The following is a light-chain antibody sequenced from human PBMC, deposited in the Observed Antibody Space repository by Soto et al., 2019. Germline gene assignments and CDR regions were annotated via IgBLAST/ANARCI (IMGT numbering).Light chain of an antibody. CDR1: QSLLSSGGETY. V-gene: IGKV2D-29*02. CDR2: EVS. Sequence: DVVMTQTPLSLSVTPVQPASISCKSSQSLLSSGGETYLFWYLQRPGRSPQLLIYEVSNRISAVSDRFSGSGSGTDFTLKISRVEAEDAGVYYCMQSTQLPPTFGQGTRLEI. CDR3: MQSTQLPPT. J-gene: IGKJ5*01.